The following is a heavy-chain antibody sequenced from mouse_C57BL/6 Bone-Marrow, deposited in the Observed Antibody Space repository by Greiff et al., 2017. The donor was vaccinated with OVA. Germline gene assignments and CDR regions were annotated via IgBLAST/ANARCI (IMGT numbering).Heavy chain of an antibody. CDR2: IYPGSGST. D-gene: IGHD1-1*01. CDR1: GYTFTSYW. CDR3: ERSSYGSLSDY. Sequence: QVQLQQPGAELVKPGASVKMSCKASGYTFTSYWITWVKQRPGQGLEWIGDIYPGSGSTNYNEKFKSKATLTVDTSSSTAYMQLSSLTSEDSAVYVCERSSYGSLSDYWGQGTALPVSS. J-gene: IGHJ2*01. V-gene: IGHV1-55*01.